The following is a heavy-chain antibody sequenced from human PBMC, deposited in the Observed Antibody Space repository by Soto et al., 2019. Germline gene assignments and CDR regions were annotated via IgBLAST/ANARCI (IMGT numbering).Heavy chain of an antibody. V-gene: IGHV3-21*01. J-gene: IGHJ4*02. CDR1: GFTFSSYS. D-gene: IGHD3-10*01. CDR2: ISSSSSYI. Sequence: GGSLRLSCAASGFTFSSYSMNWVRQAPGKGLEWVSSISSSSSYIYYADSVKGRFTISRDNAKNSLYLQMNSLRAEDTAVYYCARVMVRGVIMKFDYWGQGTLVTVSS. CDR3: ARVMVRGVIMKFDY.